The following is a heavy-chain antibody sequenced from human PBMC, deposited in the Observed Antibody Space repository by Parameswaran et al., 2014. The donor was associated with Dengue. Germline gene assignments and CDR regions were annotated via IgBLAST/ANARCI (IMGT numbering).Heavy chain of an antibody. CDR3: ARRLYEYSSGWYTGAASD. D-gene: IGHD6-19*01. J-gene: IGHJ4*02. Sequence: VRQMPGKGLEWMGIIYPGDSDTRYSPSFQGQVTISADKFISTAYLQWSSLKASDTAMYYCARRLYEYSSGWYTGAASDWGQGTLVTVSS. V-gene: IGHV5-51*01. CDR2: IYPGDSDT.